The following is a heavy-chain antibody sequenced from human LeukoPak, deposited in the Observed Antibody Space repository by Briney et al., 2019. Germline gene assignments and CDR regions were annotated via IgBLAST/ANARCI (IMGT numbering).Heavy chain of an antibody. CDR2: INAGNGNT. CDR1: GYTFTSYA. Sequence: ASVKVSCKASGYTFTSYAMHWVRQAPVQRLEWMGWINAGNGNTKYSQKFQGRVTITRDTSASTAYMELSSLRSEDTAVYYCARASITMVRGNWFDPWGQGTLVTVSS. V-gene: IGHV1-3*01. J-gene: IGHJ5*02. CDR3: ARASITMVRGNWFDP. D-gene: IGHD3-10*01.